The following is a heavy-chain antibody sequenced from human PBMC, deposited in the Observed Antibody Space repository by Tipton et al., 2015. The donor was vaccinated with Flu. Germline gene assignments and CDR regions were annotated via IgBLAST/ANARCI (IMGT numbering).Heavy chain of an antibody. V-gene: IGHV4-38-2*01. CDR2: IYHSGST. Sequence: LRLSCSVSGYSISSGYYWCWVRRPPGKGLEWIVTIYHSGSTYYNPSLKSRLTISVDTSKNQFSLKLSSVTAADTAVYYCARHTGDSVRGVIDYWGQGTLVTVSS. D-gene: IGHD3-10*02. CDR1: GYSISSGYY. J-gene: IGHJ4*02. CDR3: ARHTGDSVRGVIDY.